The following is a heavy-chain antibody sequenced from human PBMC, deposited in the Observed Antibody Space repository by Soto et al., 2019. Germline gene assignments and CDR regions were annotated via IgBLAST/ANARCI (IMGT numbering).Heavy chain of an antibody. CDR2: ISYDGSNK. CDR3: ARDYYDSSGYYSYDY. CDR1: GFTFKSYA. V-gene: IGHV3-30-3*01. Sequence: GGSMRLSCAASGFTFKSYAMHWVRQAPGKGLEWVAVISYDGSNKYYADSVKGRFTISRDNSKNTLYLQMNSLRAEDTAVYYCARDYYDSSGYYSYDYWGQGTLVTVSS. D-gene: IGHD3-22*01. J-gene: IGHJ4*02.